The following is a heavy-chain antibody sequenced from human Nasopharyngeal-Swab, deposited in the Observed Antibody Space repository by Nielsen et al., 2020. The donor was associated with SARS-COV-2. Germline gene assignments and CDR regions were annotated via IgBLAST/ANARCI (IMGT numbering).Heavy chain of an antibody. CDR2: ISHNGNA. V-gene: IGHV4-4*02. J-gene: IGHJ4*02. CDR3: ARSRRGAFDY. CDR1: GGSISSSYW. Sequence: SETLSLTCAVSGGSISSSYWWSWVRQPPGKGLEWIGEISHNGNANYHPSLKSRVTISLDESRNQFSLNLNSLTAADTAVYYCARSRRGAFDYWGQGTLVTVSS. D-gene: IGHD2-2*01.